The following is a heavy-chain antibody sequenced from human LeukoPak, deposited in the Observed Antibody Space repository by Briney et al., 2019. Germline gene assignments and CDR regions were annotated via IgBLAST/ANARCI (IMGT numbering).Heavy chain of an antibody. D-gene: IGHD4-17*01. J-gene: IGHJ4*02. CDR3: AKVSWVTTGDY. CDR1: GFTFGSYD. CDR2: ISDSGGRT. V-gene: IGHV3-23*01. Sequence: GGSLRLSCAASGFTFGSYDMSWVRQAPGKGLEWVSGISDSGGRTYYADSVKGRFTISRDNSKNTLYLQMNSLRVEDTAVYYCAKVSWVTTGDYWGQGTLVTVSS.